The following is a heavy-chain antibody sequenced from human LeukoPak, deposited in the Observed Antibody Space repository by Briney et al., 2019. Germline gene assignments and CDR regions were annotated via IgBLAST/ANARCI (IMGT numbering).Heavy chain of an antibody. Sequence: PGGSLRLSCAASGFTFSSYAMHWVRKAPGKGLEWVAVRSYDGSNKYYADSVKGRFTISRDNSKNTLYLQMNSLRAEDTAVYYCARDHSSGYYTDYWGQGTLVTVSS. CDR3: ARDHSSGYYTDY. J-gene: IGHJ4*02. D-gene: IGHD3-22*01. CDR1: GFTFSSYA. CDR2: RSYDGSNK. V-gene: IGHV3-30-3*01.